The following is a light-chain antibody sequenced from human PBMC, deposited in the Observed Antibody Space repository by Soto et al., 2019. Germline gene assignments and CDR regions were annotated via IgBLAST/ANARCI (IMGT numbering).Light chain of an antibody. CDR3: SSYSGSSISYV. J-gene: IGLJ1*01. CDR1: SSDVGTYDL. CDR2: EVS. Sequence: QSALTQPASVSGSPGQSINISCTGTSSDVGTYDLVSWYQQHPGKAPKLMIFEVSNRPSGVSDRFSGSKSGNTASLTISGLQAEDEADYYCSSYSGSSISYVFATGTQLTVL. V-gene: IGLV2-23*02.